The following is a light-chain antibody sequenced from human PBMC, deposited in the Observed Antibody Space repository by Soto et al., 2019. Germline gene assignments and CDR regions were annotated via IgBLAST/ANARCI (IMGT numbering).Light chain of an antibody. CDR1: QSIRTS. V-gene: IGKV3-11*01. J-gene: IGKJ5*01. CDR2: DAS. Sequence: EVVLTQSPATLSLSPGERATLSCRASQSIRTSLAWYQQKPGQAPRLVIFDASNRANGVPARFGGSGSGTDFTLTINSLEPEDFALYYCQQYGGSPITFGLGTRLEIK. CDR3: QQYGGSPIT.